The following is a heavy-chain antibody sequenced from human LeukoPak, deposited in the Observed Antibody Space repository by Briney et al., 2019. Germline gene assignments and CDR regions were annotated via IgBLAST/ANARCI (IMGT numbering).Heavy chain of an antibody. CDR2: IWYDGSNK. CDR1: GFTFSSYG. Sequence: PGRSLRLSCAASGFTFSSYGMHWVRQAPGKGLEWVAVIWYDGSNKYYADSVKGRFTISRDNSKNTQYLQMNSLRAEDTAVYYCARERLIYSSGDCFDYWGQGTLVTVSS. D-gene: IGHD6-19*01. V-gene: IGHV3-33*01. CDR3: ARERLIYSSGDCFDY. J-gene: IGHJ4*02.